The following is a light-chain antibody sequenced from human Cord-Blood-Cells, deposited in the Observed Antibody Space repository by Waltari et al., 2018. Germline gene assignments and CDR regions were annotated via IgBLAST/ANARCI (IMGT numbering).Light chain of an antibody. Sequence: DIQMTQSQSSLSASVGDRVTITCRASQSISSYLNWYQQKPGKAPKLLIYAASSLQSGVPSRFSGSGSGTDFTLTISSLQPEEFATYYCQQSYSTPFTFGPGTKVDIK. CDR2: AAS. CDR3: QQSYSTPFT. J-gene: IGKJ3*01. V-gene: IGKV1-39*01. CDR1: QSISSY.